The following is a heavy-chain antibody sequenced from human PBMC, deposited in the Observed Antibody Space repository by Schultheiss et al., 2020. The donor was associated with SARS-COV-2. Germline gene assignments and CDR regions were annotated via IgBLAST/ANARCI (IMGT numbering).Heavy chain of an antibody. Sequence: SETLSLTCNVSGGSISGSNYYWGWIRQPPGQGLEWIGSVSYSGRTYQNPSLKGRVTTSIDTSKNQFSLRLSSVTAADTAVYYCARQGISRYFETSDPWGQCTLVTVSS. CDR1: GGSISGSNYY. V-gene: IGHV4-39*01. D-gene: IGHD3-9*01. J-gene: IGHJ5*02. CDR2: VSYSGRT. CDR3: ARQGISRYFETSDP.